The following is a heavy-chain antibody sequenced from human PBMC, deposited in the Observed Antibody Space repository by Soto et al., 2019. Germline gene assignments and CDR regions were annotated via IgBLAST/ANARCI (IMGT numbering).Heavy chain of an antibody. D-gene: IGHD3-16*01. Sequence: QVQLQESGPGLVKPSQTLSLTCTVSGGSISSGDYYWSWIRQPPGKGLEWIGYIYYSGSTYYNPSLQCRVTISVDKSKNQFSLKLSSVTAADTAVYYCARDVRGSYFDYWGQGTLVTVSS. J-gene: IGHJ4*02. CDR2: IYYSGST. V-gene: IGHV4-30-4*01. CDR3: ARDVRGSYFDY. CDR1: GGSISSGDYY.